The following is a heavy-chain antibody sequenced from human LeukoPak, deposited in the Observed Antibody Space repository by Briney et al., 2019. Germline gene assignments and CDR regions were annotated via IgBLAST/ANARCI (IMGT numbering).Heavy chain of an antibody. D-gene: IGHD6-13*01. CDR2: ISYDGSNK. CDR3: AREGASSSFGY. V-gene: IGHV3-30*14. J-gene: IGHJ4*02. CDR1: GFTFSSYA. Sequence: GGSLRLSCAASGFTFSSYAMHWVRQAPGKGLEWVAVISYDGSNKYYADSVKGRFTISRDNSKNTLYLQMNSLRAGDTAVYYCAREGASSSFGYWGQGTLVTVSS.